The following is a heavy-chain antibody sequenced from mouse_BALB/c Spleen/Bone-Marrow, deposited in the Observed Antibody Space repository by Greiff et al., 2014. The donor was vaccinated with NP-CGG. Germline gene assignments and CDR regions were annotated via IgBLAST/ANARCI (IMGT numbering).Heavy chain of an antibody. CDR1: GYAFTNYL. CDR3: ARVLGRPI. J-gene: IGHJ3*01. Sequence: VQLQQSGAEVVRPGTSVKVSCKASGYAFTNYLIEWIKQRPGQGLEWIGLINPGSGGTNYNEKSKGKATLTADKSSSTAYMQLSSLTSDDCAVYFYARVLGRPIWSQGTLVTVSA. CDR2: INPGSGGT. D-gene: IGHD4-1*01. V-gene: IGHV1-54*01.